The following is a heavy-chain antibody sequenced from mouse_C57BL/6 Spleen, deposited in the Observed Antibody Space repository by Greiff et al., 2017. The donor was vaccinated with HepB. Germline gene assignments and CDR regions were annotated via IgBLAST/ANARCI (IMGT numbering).Heavy chain of an antibody. Sequence: QVQLQQSGPELVKPGASVKISCKASGYAFSSSWMNWVKQRPGKGLEWIGRIYPGDGDTNYNGKFKGKATLTADKSSSTAYMQLSSLTSEDSAVYFCARWRDIWLWYYWGQGTSVTVSS. CDR3: ARWRDIWLWYY. V-gene: IGHV1-82*01. CDR2: IYPGDGDT. J-gene: IGHJ4*01. CDR1: GYAFSSSW. D-gene: IGHD2-2*01.